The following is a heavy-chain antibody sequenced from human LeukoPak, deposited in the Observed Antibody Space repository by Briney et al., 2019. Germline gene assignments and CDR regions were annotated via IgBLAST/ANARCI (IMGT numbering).Heavy chain of an antibody. CDR1: GYTFMSYG. V-gene: IGHV1-18*01. D-gene: IGHD5-18*01. Sequence: ASVKVSCKASGYTFMSYGISWVRQAPGQGLEWMGWISGYDGNTNYAQKLQGRVAMTRDTSTNTAYMDPRSLRSDDAAVYYCARDDGYSYRKGVDRFDYWGQGTLVTVSS. J-gene: IGHJ4*02. CDR3: ARDDGYSYRKGVDRFDY. CDR2: ISGYDGNT.